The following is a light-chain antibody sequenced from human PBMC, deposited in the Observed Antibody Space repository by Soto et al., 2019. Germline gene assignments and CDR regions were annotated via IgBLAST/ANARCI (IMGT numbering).Light chain of an antibody. CDR2: NNN. Sequence: QPVLTQPPSVSGTPGQRVTISCSGSSSNIGSNYVYWFQQFPGTAPKLVIYNNNQRPSGVPDRFSGSKSGTSASLAISGLRSEDEADFYCAAWDDSLSGVVFGGGTQLTVL. CDR1: SSNIGSNY. CDR3: AAWDDSLSGVV. J-gene: IGLJ7*01. V-gene: IGLV1-47*01.